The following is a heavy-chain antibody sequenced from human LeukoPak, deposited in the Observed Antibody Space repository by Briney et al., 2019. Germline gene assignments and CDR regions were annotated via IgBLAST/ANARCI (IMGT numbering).Heavy chain of an antibody. CDR3: ARVSTSWYSYYYGMDV. Sequence: ASVKVSCKASGYTVTNYTLNWVRQAPGQGLEWMGWISAYNGNTNYAQKLQGRVTMTTDTSTSTAYMELRSLRSDDTAVYYCARVSTSWYSYYYGMDVWGQGTTVTVSS. D-gene: IGHD6-13*01. CDR2: ISAYNGNT. J-gene: IGHJ6*02. V-gene: IGHV1-18*01. CDR1: GYTVTNYT.